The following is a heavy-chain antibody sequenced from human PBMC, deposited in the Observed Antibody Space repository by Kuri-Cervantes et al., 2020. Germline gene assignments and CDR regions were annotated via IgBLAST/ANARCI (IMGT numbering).Heavy chain of an antibody. CDR3: ARVLAGAFDI. CDR2: INASNGNT. J-gene: IGHJ3*02. CDR1: GYTFTSYA. Sequence: ASVKVSCKASGYTFTSYAMHWVRQAPGQRLEWMGWINASNGNTKYSQKVQGRVTITRDTSASTAYMELSSLRSEYTAVYYCARVLAGAFDIWGQGTMVTVSS. D-gene: IGHD2-15*01. V-gene: IGHV1-3*01.